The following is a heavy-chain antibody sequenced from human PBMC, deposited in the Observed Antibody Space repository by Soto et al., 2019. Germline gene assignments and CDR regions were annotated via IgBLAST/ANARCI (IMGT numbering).Heavy chain of an antibody. CDR3: ASPGIYCSGGSCYSWFDY. Sequence: ASVKVSCKASGYTFTSYGISWVRQAPGQGLEWMGWISAYNGNTNYAQKLQGRVTMTTDTSTSTAYMELRSLRSDDTAVYYCASPGIYCSGGSCYSWFDYWGQGTLVTVSS. CDR1: GYTFTSYG. D-gene: IGHD2-15*01. J-gene: IGHJ4*02. CDR2: ISAYNGNT. V-gene: IGHV1-18*01.